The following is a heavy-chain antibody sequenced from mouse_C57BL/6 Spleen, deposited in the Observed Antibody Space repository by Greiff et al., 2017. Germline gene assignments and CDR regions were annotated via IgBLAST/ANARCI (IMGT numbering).Heavy chain of an antibody. Sequence: VQLQQSGAELVMPGASVKLSCKASGYTFTSYGMHWVKQRPGQGLEWIGEIDPSDSDTKYNQKFKGKSTLTVDKSSSTAYMQLSSLTSEDSAVYYCARDCSFAYWGQGTLVTVSA. V-gene: IGHV1-69*01. CDR1: GYTFTSYG. CDR3: ARDCSFAY. CDR2: IDPSDSDT. J-gene: IGHJ3*01.